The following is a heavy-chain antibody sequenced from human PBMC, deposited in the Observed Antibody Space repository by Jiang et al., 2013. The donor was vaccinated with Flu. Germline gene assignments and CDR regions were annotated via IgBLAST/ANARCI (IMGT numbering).Heavy chain of an antibody. CDR3: ARSMIVVVIKEYWYFDL. J-gene: IGHJ2*01. CDR1: GYTFTSYG. CDR2: ISAYNGNT. Sequence: VQLVESGAEVKKPGASVKVSCKASGYTFTSYGISWVRQAPGQGLEWMGWISAYNGNTNYAQKLQGRVTMTTDTSTSTAYMELRSLRSDDTAVYYCARSMIVVVIKEYWYFDLWAVXPWSLSPQ. D-gene: IGHD3-22*01. V-gene: IGHV1-18*01.